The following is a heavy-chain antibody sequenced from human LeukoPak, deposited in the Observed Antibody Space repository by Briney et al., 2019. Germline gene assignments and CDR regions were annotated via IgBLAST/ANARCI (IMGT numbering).Heavy chain of an antibody. CDR3: ARRGSAGYYDSSGYPDY. CDR2: IYPGDSDT. V-gene: IGHV5-51*01. J-gene: IGHJ4*02. D-gene: IGHD3-22*01. CDR1: GYSFTSYW. Sequence: KPGESLQISCQGSGYSFTSYWIGWVRPMPGKGLEWMGIIYPGDSDTRYSPSFQGQVTISADKSISTAYLQWSSLKASDTAMYYCARRGSAGYYDSSGYPDYWGQGTLVTVSS.